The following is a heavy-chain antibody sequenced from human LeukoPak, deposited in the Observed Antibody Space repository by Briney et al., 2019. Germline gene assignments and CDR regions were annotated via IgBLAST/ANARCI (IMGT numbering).Heavy chain of an antibody. CDR1: GFTFSSYS. V-gene: IGHV3-21*01. D-gene: IGHD2-21*02. Sequence: GGSLRLSCAASGFTFSSYSMNWVRQAPGKGLEWVSSISSSSSYIYYADSVKGGFTISRDNAKNSLYLQMNSLRAEDTAVYYCARDSGECGGDCYLFGMDVWGQGTTVTVSS. J-gene: IGHJ6*02. CDR2: ISSSSSYI. CDR3: ARDSGECGGDCYLFGMDV.